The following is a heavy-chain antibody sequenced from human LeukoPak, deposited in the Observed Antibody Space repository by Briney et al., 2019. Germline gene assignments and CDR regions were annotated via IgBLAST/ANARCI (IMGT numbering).Heavy chain of an antibody. Sequence: ETLSLTCAVYGGSFSGYYWSWVRQAPGKGLEWVANIKQDGSEKYYVGSVKGRFTISRDNAKNSLYMQMNSLRAEDTAVYYCAREGLRGSGSHYYHYYMDVWGKGTTVTVSS. CDR2: IKQDGSEK. CDR1: GGSFSGYY. V-gene: IGHV3-7*01. D-gene: IGHD3-10*01. J-gene: IGHJ6*03. CDR3: AREGLRGSGSHYYHYYMDV.